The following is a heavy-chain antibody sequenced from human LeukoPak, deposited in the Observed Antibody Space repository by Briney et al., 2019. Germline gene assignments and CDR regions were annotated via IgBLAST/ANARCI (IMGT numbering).Heavy chain of an antibody. Sequence: ASVKVSCKASGGTFSSYAISWVRRAPGQGLEWMGGIIPIFGTANYAQKFQGRVTITTDESTSTAYMELSSLRSEDTAVYYCARRDYGGNGGGLDYWGQGTLVTVSS. V-gene: IGHV1-69*05. D-gene: IGHD4-23*01. CDR3: ARRDYGGNGGGLDY. CDR2: IIPIFGTA. CDR1: GGTFSSYA. J-gene: IGHJ4*02.